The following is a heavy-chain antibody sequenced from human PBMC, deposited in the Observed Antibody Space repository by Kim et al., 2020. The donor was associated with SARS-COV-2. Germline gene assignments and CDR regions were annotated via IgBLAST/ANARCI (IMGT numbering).Heavy chain of an antibody. CDR3: ARRSLGFGDPWFDP. Sequence: SETLSLTCTVSGGSISSYYWSWIRQPPGKGLEWIGYIYYSGSTNYNPSLKSRVTISVDTSKNQFSLKLSSVTAADTAVYYCARRSLGFGDPWFDPWGQGTLVTVSS. CDR1: GGSISSYY. J-gene: IGHJ5*02. V-gene: IGHV4-59*08. CDR2: IYYSGST. D-gene: IGHD3-10*01.